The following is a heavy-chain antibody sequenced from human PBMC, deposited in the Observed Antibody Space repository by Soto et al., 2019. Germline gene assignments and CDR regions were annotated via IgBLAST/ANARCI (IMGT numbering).Heavy chain of an antibody. V-gene: IGHV3-33*01. CDR2: IWNDGSTT. Sequence: LVESGGGVAQPGRSPRLSCATSGFSFGHSGMHWVRQAPGKRLEWVGIIWNDGSTTYYADSVRGRFTISRDNSKNTLYLEMNSLRDEDTAVYYCARDGSHYDVDYWGQGTLVIVSA. J-gene: IGHJ4*02. D-gene: IGHD4-4*01. CDR1: GFSFGHSG. CDR3: ARDGSHYDVDY.